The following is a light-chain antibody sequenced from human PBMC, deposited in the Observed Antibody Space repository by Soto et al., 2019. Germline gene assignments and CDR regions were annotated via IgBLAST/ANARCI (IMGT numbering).Light chain of an antibody. V-gene: IGKV3-11*01. CDR3: QQYGTLPWT. J-gene: IGKJ1*01. CDR2: DAS. CDR1: QSVSSH. Sequence: EIVLTQSPATLSLSPGERAALSCRASQSVSSHLAWYQQKPGQAPRLLIDDASNRAPSIPARFSGSGSGTDFTLTINRLEPEDFAVYYCQQYGTLPWTVGQGKQVEIK.